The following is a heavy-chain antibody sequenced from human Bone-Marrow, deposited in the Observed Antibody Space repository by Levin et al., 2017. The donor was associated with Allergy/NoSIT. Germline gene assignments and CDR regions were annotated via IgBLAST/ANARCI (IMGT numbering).Heavy chain of an antibody. V-gene: IGHV3-21*01. CDR3: ARSHPFNGTAHVSYEDGIDV. CDR1: GFDFHIYI. Sequence: GESLKISCEASGFDFHIYILNWVRQAPGKGLEWLSSITTGSNYKYYVDSVRGRFLISRDNGRKTLYLQMNSLRVEDKIVYYCARSHPFNGTAHVSYEDGIDVWGQGTTVTVSS. D-gene: IGHD5-12*01. J-gene: IGHJ6*02. CDR2: ITTGSNYK.